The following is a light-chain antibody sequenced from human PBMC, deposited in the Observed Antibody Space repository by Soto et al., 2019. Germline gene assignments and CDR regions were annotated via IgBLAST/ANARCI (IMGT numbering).Light chain of an antibody. CDR2: DAS. CDR1: QTVRNNY. V-gene: IGKV3D-20*02. CDR3: QQRSNWPPEIT. J-gene: IGKJ5*01. Sequence: EIVLTQSPATLSLSPGERATLSCRASQTVRNNYLAWYQQKPGQAPRLLIYDASSRATGIPDRFSGGGSGTDFTLTISSLEPEDFAVYYCQQRSNWPPEITFGQGTRLEI.